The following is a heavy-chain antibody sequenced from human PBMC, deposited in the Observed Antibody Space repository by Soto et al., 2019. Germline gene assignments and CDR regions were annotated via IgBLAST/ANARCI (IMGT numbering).Heavy chain of an antibody. CDR3: AKGACSAPTCLPRTPTKDN. CDR2: ISYDGSDE. Sequence: HPGGSLRLSCAASGFSFSNFGMHWVRQAPGEGLEWVAAISYDGSDEYYPDSVKGRFTISRDNSKNTLYLQMTSLRVDDTAIYYCAKGACSAPTCLPRTPTKDNWGQGTLVTVSS. J-gene: IGHJ4*02. D-gene: IGHD6-19*01. CDR1: GFSFSNFG. V-gene: IGHV3-30*18.